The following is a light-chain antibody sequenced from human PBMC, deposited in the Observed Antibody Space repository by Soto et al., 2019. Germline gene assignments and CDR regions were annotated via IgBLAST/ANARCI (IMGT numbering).Light chain of an antibody. CDR1: SSDVGRYNY. Sequence: QSALTQPRSVSGSPGQSVAISCAGTSSDVGRYNYVSWYQQYPGKAPKLIIYDVTKRPSGVPDRFSGSKSANTATLTISRVEAGDEADYYCQVWDSSSDHVVFGGGTKVTVL. CDR2: DVT. CDR3: QVWDSSSDHVV. V-gene: IGLV2-11*01. J-gene: IGLJ2*01.